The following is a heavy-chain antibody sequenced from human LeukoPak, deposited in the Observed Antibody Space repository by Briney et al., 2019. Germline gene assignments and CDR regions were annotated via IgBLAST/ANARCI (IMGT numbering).Heavy chain of an antibody. J-gene: IGHJ3*02. CDR2: IKQDGSEK. Sequence: PGGSLRLSCAASGFTFSSYWMSWVRQAPGKGLEWVANIKQDGSEKYYVDSVKGRFTISRDNAKNSLYLQMNSLRAEDTAVYYCARGHGGVTIFGVVITDRAFDIWGQGTMVTVSS. CDR1: GFTFSSYW. D-gene: IGHD3-3*01. CDR3: ARGHGGVTIFGVVITDRAFDI. V-gene: IGHV3-7*01.